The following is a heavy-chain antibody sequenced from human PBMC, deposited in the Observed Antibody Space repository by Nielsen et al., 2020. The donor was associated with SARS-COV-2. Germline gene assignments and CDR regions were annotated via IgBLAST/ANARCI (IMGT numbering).Heavy chain of an antibody. Sequence: SQTLSLTCAISGDSVSSNSAAWNWLRQSPSRGLEWLGRTYYRSKWYNDYAVSVKSRITINPDTSKNQFSLQLNSVTPEDTAVYYCARSGGQTDYYYYGMDVWGQGTTVTVSS. V-gene: IGHV6-1*01. CDR1: GDSVSSNSAA. D-gene: IGHD3-10*01. CDR3: ARSGGQTDYYYYGMDV. CDR2: TYYRSKWYN. J-gene: IGHJ6*02.